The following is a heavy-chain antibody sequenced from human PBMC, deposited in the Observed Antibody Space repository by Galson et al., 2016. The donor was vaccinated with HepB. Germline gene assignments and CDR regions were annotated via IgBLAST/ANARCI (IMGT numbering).Heavy chain of an antibody. V-gene: IGHV3-33*01. CDR2: IWYDGFNK. D-gene: IGHD4-17*01. J-gene: IGHJ4*02. CDR3: ARDGPGDYYFDF. CDR1: GFPFSTYG. Sequence: SLRLSCAASGFPFSTYGMHWVRQAPGKGLEWVALIWYDGFNKYYADSVKGRFTISRDNSKNTLYLQLNSLGADDTAIYYCARDGPGDYYFDFWGQGTLVTVSS.